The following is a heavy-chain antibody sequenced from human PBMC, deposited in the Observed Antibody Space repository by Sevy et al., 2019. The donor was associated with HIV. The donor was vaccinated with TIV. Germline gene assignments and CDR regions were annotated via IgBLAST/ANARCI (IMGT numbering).Heavy chain of an antibody. CDR3: ARGAYYDILTGYYLDY. CDR1: GFTFSSYW. D-gene: IGHD3-9*01. J-gene: IGHJ4*02. Sequence: GGSLRLSCAASGFTFSSYWMSWVRQAPGKGLEWVANIKQDGSEKYYVDSGKGRLTISRDNAKNSLYLQMNSLRAEDTAVYYCARGAYYDILTGYYLDYWGQGTLVTVSS. CDR2: IKQDGSEK. V-gene: IGHV3-7*01.